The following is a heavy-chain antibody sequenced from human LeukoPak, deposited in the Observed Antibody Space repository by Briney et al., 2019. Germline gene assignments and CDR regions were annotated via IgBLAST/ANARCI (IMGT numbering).Heavy chain of an antibody. D-gene: IGHD1-26*01. CDR1: GGSITDGTFY. V-gene: IGHV4-39*07. J-gene: IGHJ6*04. CDR2: IHHSGST. CDR3: ARVDGNYYGFMDV. Sequence: PSETLSLTCIVSGGSITDGTFYWGWTRQSPGKGLEWIGTIHHSGSTFYNPSLQSRVTMSVDTSKNQFSLKLSSVTAADTALYYCARVDGNYYGFMDVWGRGTTVTVSS.